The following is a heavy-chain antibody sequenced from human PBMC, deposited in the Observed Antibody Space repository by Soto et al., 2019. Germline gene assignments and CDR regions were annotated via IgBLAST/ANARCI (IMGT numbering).Heavy chain of an antibody. D-gene: IGHD2-15*01. CDR3: PRDGSDCSCGSCYSGAFDY. CDR2: IHSGGST. J-gene: IGHJ4*02. Sequence: EVQLVESGGGLVQPGGSLRLSCAASEFSVSSNYMSWVRQAPGKGLEWVSFIHSGGSTYYADSVKGRFTISRDNSKNTLYLQMNSLRADDTAVYYCPRDGSDCSCGSCYSGAFDYWGQGTLVTVSS. CDR1: EFSVSSNY. V-gene: IGHV3-66*01.